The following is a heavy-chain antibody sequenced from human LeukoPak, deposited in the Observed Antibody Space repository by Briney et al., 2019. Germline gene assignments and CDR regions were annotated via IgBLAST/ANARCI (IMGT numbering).Heavy chain of an antibody. D-gene: IGHD3-3*01. J-gene: IGHJ4*02. Sequence: PGGSLRLSCAASGFTFSDYAMSWVRQAPGKGLDCVSGLIAGGDSTYYADSVRGRFTISRDNSKNTLYLQMNSLRVEATAIYYCAKNPQGDFWSGYYYFEYWGQGTLVTASS. V-gene: IGHV3-23*01. CDR2: LIAGGDST. CDR3: AKNPQGDFWSGYYYFEY. CDR1: GFTFSDYA.